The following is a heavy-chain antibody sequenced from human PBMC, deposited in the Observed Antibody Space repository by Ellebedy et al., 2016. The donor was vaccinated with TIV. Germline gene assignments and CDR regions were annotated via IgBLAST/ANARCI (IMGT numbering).Heavy chain of an antibody. J-gene: IGHJ1*01. Sequence: SETLSLTCAVYGGSFSGYYWSWIRQPPGKGLEWIGEINHRGKTNYNASLKSRVTVSVDTSKNQFSLKVSSVTAADTAVYYCARGLTYCGGDCSGYFQHWGRGTPVTVSS. CDR3: ARGLTYCGGDCSGYFQH. V-gene: IGHV4-34*01. CDR2: INHRGKT. CDR1: GGSFSGYY. D-gene: IGHD2-21*02.